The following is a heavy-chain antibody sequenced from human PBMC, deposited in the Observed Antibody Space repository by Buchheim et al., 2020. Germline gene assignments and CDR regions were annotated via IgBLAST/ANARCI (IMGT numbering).Heavy chain of an antibody. V-gene: IGHV3-30*18. CDR3: AKSGRIPGYSSGWYGSLHDY. Sequence: QVQLVESGGGVVQPGRSLRLPCAASGFTFSSYGMHWVRQAPGKGLEWVAVISYDGSNKYYADSVKGRFTISRDNSKNTLYLQMNSLRAEDTAVYYCAKSGRIPGYSSGWYGSLHDYWGQGTL. CDR2: ISYDGSNK. D-gene: IGHD6-19*01. J-gene: IGHJ4*02. CDR1: GFTFSSYG.